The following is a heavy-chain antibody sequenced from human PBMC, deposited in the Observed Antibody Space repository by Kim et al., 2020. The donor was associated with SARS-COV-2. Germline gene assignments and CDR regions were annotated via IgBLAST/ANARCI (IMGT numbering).Heavy chain of an antibody. Sequence: GGSLRLSCAASGFIFSSYYMSWVRQAPGKGLEWVSTINEVGASTYRADSVKGRFTISRDNSKNTLYLQMNTLRADDTAVYYCVKGALPASGRLTASGDSTWGQGTLVTVSS. CDR1: GFIFSSYY. J-gene: IGHJ5*02. CDR2: INEVGAST. CDR3: VKGALPASGRLTASGDST. D-gene: IGHD2-21*02. V-gene: IGHV3-23*01.